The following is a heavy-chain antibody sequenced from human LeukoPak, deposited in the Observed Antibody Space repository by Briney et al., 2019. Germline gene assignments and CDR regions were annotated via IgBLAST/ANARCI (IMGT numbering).Heavy chain of an antibody. J-gene: IGHJ5*01. Sequence: GGSLRLSCVASGFTLSSYAMSWVRQAPGKGLQWVSSLGISGGYTWYAGSVKGRFTISRDSSKNTLYLQMNSLGAEDTAVYYCVSHYYDDSAPDSWGQGTLVAVSS. CDR2: LGISGGYT. CDR1: GFTLSSYA. D-gene: IGHD3-22*01. CDR3: VSHYYDDSAPDS. V-gene: IGHV3-23*01.